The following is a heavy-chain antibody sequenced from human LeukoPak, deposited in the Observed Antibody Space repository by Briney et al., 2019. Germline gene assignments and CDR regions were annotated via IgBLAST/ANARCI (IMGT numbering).Heavy chain of an antibody. D-gene: IGHD2-2*01. CDR1: GFTFSSYD. CDR3: AGQARPGSAEGAFDI. J-gene: IGHJ3*02. CDR2: ISTAGDP. Sequence: GGSLRLSCAASGFTFSSYDMHWVRQDKGKGLEWVSAISTAGDPYYLGSVKGRFTISRENAKNSFYLQMNSLRAGDTAVYYCAGQARPGSAEGAFDIWGQGTMVTVSS. V-gene: IGHV3-13*05.